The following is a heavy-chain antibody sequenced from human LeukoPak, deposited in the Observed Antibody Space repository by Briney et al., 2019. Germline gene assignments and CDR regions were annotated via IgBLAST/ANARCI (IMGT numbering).Heavy chain of an antibody. J-gene: IGHJ4*02. D-gene: IGHD3-22*01. CDR2: ISAYNGNT. Sequence: ASVKVSCKASGYTFTSYGISWVRQAPGQGLEWMGWISAYNGNTNYAQKLQGRVTMTTDTSTSTAYMELRSLRSDDTAVYYCARVNYYDSSGYYSHWGQGTLATVSS. CDR3: ARVNYYDSSGYYSH. V-gene: IGHV1-18*01. CDR1: GYTFTSYG.